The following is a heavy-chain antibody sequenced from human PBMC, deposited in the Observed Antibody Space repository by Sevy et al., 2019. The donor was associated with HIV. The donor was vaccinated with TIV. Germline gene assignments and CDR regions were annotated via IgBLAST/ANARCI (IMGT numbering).Heavy chain of an antibody. CDR1: GFTFSHYA. D-gene: IGHD3-10*01. CDR2: ISHDGSNK. J-gene: IGHJ1*01. Sequence: GGSLRLSCAPSGFTFSHYAMHWVRQAPGKGLDWVAVISHDGSNKYYADSVKGRFTISRDTSKNILYLRMNSLRFEDTAVSYCARGPEGSGSHWGPDYFQHWGQGTLVTVSS. V-gene: IGHV3-30-3*01. CDR3: ARGPEGSGSHWGPDYFQH.